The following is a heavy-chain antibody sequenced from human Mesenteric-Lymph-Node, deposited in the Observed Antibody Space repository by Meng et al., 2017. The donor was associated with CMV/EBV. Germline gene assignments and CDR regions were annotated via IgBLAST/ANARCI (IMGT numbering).Heavy chain of an antibody. Sequence: SETLSLTCRVSGGSMNNYYWTWIRQPPGKGLEWIGYMYHTGRTYYNPSLKSRVTISLDTSNNEITLRLSSVTAADTAVYYCARGWEHRLSVDYYYGMDVWGQGTTVTVSS. V-gene: IGHV4-59*01. CDR3: ARGWEHRLSVDYYYGMDV. D-gene: IGHD1/OR15-1a*01. CDR2: MYHTGRT. J-gene: IGHJ6*02. CDR1: GGSMNNYY.